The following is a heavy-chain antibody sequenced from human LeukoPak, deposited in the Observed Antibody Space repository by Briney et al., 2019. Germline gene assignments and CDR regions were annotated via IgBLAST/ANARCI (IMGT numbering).Heavy chain of an antibody. Sequence: GGSLRLSCAASRFTFSSYWMNWVRQAPGKGLEWVANIKQDGSEKYYVDSVKGRFTISRDNAKNSLYLQMDSLGPEDTAVYYCARDPYSGNYGNDYYYYMDVWGKGTTVTISS. CDR2: IKQDGSEK. J-gene: IGHJ6*03. CDR3: ARDPYSGNYGNDYYYYMDV. V-gene: IGHV3-7*01. D-gene: IGHD1-26*01. CDR1: RFTFSSYW.